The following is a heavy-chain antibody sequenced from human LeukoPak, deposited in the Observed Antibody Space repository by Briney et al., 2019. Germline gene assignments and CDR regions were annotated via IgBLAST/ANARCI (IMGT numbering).Heavy chain of an antibody. D-gene: IGHD1-1*01. J-gene: IGHJ4*02. Sequence: ASVEVSCRASGYFFTGHYIHWVRQAPGQGLEWLGLINPNTGDTNYAQKFAGRVTMTRDTSINTAYMELNSLKFDDTAVYYCAREGGLEPFDSWGQGTLVSV. CDR2: INPNTGDT. CDR1: GYFFTGHY. CDR3: AREGGLEPFDS. V-gene: IGHV1-2*02.